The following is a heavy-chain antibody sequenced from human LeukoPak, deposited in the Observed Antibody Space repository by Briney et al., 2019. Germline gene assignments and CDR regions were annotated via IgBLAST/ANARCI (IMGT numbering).Heavy chain of an antibody. CDR2: IKQDGSEK. V-gene: IGHV3-7*01. CDR3: ARVRITMVRGVTNFDY. Sequence: GGSLRLSCAASGFTFSSYWMSWVRQAPGKGLEWVANIKQDGSEKYYVDPVKGRFTISRDNAKNSLYLQMNSLRAEDTAVYYCARVRITMVRGVTNFDYWGQGTLVTVPS. CDR1: GFTFSSYW. D-gene: IGHD3-10*01. J-gene: IGHJ4*02.